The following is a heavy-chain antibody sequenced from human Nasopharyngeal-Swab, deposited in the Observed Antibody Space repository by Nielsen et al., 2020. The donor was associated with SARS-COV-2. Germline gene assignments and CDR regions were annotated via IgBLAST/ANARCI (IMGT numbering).Heavy chain of an antibody. D-gene: IGHD5-24*01. CDR3: AREMASFDN. V-gene: IGHV4-39*07. CDR2: IYYSGST. J-gene: IGHJ4*02. CDR1: GDSFTSSDYY. Sequence: SETLSLTCSVSGDSFTSSDYYWGWIRQPPGKGLEWIGSIYYSGSTYYNPSLKSRVTISVDTSENQFSLKLRSVTAADTAVYYCAREMASFDNWGQGTLVTVSS.